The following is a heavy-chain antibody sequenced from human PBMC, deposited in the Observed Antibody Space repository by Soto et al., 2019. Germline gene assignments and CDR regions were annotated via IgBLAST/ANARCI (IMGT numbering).Heavy chain of an antibody. D-gene: IGHD6-19*01. J-gene: IGHJ4*02. Sequence: EVQLVESGGGLVKPGGSLRLSCAASGFTFSSYSMNWVRQAPGKGLEWVSSISSSSSYINYADSVKGRFTISRDNAKNSLYLQMNSLRAEDTAVYYCARDLPAEAVAGPTFDYWGQGTLVTVSS. V-gene: IGHV3-21*01. CDR1: GFTFSSYS. CDR2: ISSSSSYI. CDR3: ARDLPAEAVAGPTFDY.